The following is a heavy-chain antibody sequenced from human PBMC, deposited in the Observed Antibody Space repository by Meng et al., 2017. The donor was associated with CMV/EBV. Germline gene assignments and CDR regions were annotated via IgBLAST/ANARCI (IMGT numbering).Heavy chain of an antibody. J-gene: IGHJ3*02. CDR3: ARDAREDIVVVPAAAPPDDAFDI. V-gene: IGHV1-69*05. CDR2: IIPIFGTA. CDR1: GGTFSSYA. D-gene: IGHD2-2*01. Sequence: SVKVSCKASGGTFSSYAISWVRQAPGQGLEWMGGIIPIFGTANYAQKLQGRVTMTTDTSTSTAYMELRSLRSDDTAVYYCARDAREDIVVVPAAAPPDDAFDIWGQGTMVTVSS.